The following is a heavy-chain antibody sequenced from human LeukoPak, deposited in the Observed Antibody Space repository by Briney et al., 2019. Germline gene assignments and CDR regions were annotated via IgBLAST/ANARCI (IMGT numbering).Heavy chain of an antibody. D-gene: IGHD5-18*01. CDR3: AGGGYSYGYMGYFDY. V-gene: IGHV1-18*01. CDR1: GYTFSIYG. J-gene: IGHJ4*02. CDR2: ISAYNGNT. Sequence: ASVKVSCKASGYTFSIYGVSWVRQAPGQGLEWVAWISAYNGNTNYAQKFQGRVTMTTDTSTTTAYKELRSLRSDDTAVDDCAGGGYSYGYMGYFDYWGQGTLVTVSS.